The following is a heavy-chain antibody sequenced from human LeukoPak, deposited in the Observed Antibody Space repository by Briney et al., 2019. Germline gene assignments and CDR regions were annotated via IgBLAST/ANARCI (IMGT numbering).Heavy chain of an antibody. CDR2: ISSSGNAI. CDR3: ARDHPEVFFDY. D-gene: IGHD1-14*01. Sequence: GGSLRLSCAASGFTFSSYSMNWVRQAPGKGLEWVSYISSSGNAIDYADSVKGRFTISRDNAKNSLYLQMNSLRAEDTAVYYCARDHPEVFFDYWGQGTLVTVSS. V-gene: IGHV3-48*04. J-gene: IGHJ4*02. CDR1: GFTFSSYS.